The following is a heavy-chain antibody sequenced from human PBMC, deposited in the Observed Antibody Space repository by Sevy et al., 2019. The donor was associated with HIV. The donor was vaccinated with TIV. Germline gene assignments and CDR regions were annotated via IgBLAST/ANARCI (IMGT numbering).Heavy chain of an antibody. V-gene: IGHV3-30*18. CDR3: AKDAHYYGSGSYGVLDY. J-gene: IGHJ4*02. Sequence: GGSLRLSCAASGFTFSSYGMHWVRQAPGKGLEWVAVISYDGSNKYYADSVKGRFTISRDNSKNTVYLQMNSLRAEDTAVYYCAKDAHYYGSGSYGVLDYWGQGTLVTVSS. D-gene: IGHD3-10*01. CDR1: GFTFSSYG. CDR2: ISYDGSNK.